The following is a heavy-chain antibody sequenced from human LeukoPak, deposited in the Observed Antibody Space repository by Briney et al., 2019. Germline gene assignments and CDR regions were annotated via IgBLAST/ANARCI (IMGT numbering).Heavy chain of an antibody. Sequence: GGSLRLSCVASGFTFDDCAMHWVRQAPGKGLEWVSGISWNSGSMGYADSVKGRFTISRDNVKNSLYLQMNSLRAEDTAVYYCARGNRGFFDYWGQGTLVTVSS. D-gene: IGHD1-14*01. J-gene: IGHJ4*02. CDR1: GFTFDDCA. CDR3: ARGNRGFFDY. CDR2: ISWNSGSM. V-gene: IGHV3-9*01.